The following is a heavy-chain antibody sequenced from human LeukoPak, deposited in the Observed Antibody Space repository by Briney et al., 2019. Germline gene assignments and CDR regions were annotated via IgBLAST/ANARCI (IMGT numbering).Heavy chain of an antibody. V-gene: IGHV4-30-4*01. J-gene: IGHJ6*02. Sequence: SETLSLTCTISGDSTNTYFWSWIRQPPGKGLEWIGYIYYSGSTYYNPSLKSRVTISVDTSKNQFSLKLSSVTAADTAVYYCAXDXYYDFWSGYSGYXYYGMDVWGQGTTVTVSS. CDR3: AXDXYYDFWSGYSGYXYYGMDV. CDR2: IYYSGST. D-gene: IGHD3-3*01. CDR1: GDSTNTYF.